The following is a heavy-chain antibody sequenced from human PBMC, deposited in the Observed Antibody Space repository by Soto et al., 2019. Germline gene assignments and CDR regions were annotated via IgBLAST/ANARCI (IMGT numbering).Heavy chain of an antibody. CDR1: GYTFTSYY. V-gene: IGHV1-46*01. Sequence: ASVKVSCKASGYTFTSYYMHWVRQAPGQGLEWMGIINPSGGSTSYAQKFQGRVTITRDTSASTAYMELSSLRSGDTAVYYCARVFPVGSPFDPWGQGTLVTVSS. J-gene: IGHJ5*02. CDR2: INPSGGST. CDR3: ARVFPVGSPFDP. D-gene: IGHD2-15*01.